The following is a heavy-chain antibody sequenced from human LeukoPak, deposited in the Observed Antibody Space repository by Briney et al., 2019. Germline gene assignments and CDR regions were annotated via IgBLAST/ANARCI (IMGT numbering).Heavy chain of an antibody. CDR1: GLTFTSYA. CDR2: ISGSGDST. D-gene: IGHD3-10*01. Sequence: GGSLRLSCAASGLTFTSYAMSWVRQAPGKGLEWVSGISGSGDSTFYADSVKGRFTISRDNSKNTLYLQMNSLRAEDTAVYYCAKDRGYFGSGSYYFDYWGQGTLVTVSS. CDR3: AKDRGYFGSGSYYFDY. J-gene: IGHJ4*02. V-gene: IGHV3-23*01.